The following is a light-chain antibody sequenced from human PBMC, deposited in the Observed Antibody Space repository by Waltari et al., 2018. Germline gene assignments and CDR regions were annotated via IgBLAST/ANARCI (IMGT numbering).Light chain of an antibody. CDR1: GSDVGGYDY. J-gene: IGLJ2*01. V-gene: IGLV2-14*01. CDR2: DGY. CDR3: SSYTTSGFV. Sequence: QSALTQPASVSGSPGQAIIISCTGTGSDVGGYDYVSWYQQYPGNAPRLIIYDGYKRPSVFSHRFSGSNSDTSASLTISGLQAEDESLYYCSSYTTSGFVFGSRTKLTVL.